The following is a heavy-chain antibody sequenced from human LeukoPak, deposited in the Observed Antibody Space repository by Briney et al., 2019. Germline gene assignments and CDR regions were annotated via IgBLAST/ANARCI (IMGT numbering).Heavy chain of an antibody. CDR2: IYSGGST. CDR3: ARWAYSGSFYYFDY. Sequence: GGSLRLSCAASGFTVGSNYMSWVRQAPGKGLEWVSIIYSGGSTYYADSVKGRFTISRDNSKNTLYLQMNSLRAEDTAVYYCARWAYSGSFYYFDYWGQGTLVTVSS. CDR1: GFTVGSNY. D-gene: IGHD1-26*01. V-gene: IGHV3-53*01. J-gene: IGHJ4*02.